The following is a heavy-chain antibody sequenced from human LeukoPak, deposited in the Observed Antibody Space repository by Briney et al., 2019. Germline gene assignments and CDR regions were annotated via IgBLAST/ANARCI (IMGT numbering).Heavy chain of an antibody. CDR3: ARDKWDCSGGSCYDFQH. D-gene: IGHD2-15*01. CDR1: GGTFSSYA. Sequence: SVKVSCKASGGTFSSYAISWVRQAPGQGLEWMGRIIPIFGTANYAQKFQGRVTITTDESTSTAYMELSSLRPEDTAVYYCARDKWDCSGGSCYDFQHWGQGTLVTVSS. CDR2: IIPIFGTA. V-gene: IGHV1-69*05. J-gene: IGHJ1*01.